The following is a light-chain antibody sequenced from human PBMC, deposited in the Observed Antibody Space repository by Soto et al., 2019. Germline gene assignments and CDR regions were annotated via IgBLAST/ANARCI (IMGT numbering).Light chain of an antibody. J-gene: IGLJ2*01. CDR3: QVWDTTTTHRV. Sequence: SYELTQPPSVSLAPGQTARITCGGNNIEIKSVHWYQQKPGQAPVLVVYDDSDRPSGIPERFSCSSSGNTATLPISRVESGDEADYFCQVWDTTTTHRVFGGGTKLTVL. CDR2: DDS. CDR1: NIEIKS. V-gene: IGLV3-21*02.